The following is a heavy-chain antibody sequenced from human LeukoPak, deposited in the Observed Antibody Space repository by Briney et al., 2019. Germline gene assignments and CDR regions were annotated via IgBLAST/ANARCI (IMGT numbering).Heavy chain of an antibody. V-gene: IGHV4-39*07. Sequence: PSETLSPTCTVSGGSISSSSYYWGWIRQPPGKGLEWIGHIYTSGSTNYNPSLKSRVTMSVDTSKNQFSLKLSSVTAADTAVYYCARDGGITGTHNWFDPWGQGTLVTVSS. CDR3: ARDGGITGTHNWFDP. D-gene: IGHD1-7*01. J-gene: IGHJ5*02. CDR2: IYTSGST. CDR1: GGSISSSSYY.